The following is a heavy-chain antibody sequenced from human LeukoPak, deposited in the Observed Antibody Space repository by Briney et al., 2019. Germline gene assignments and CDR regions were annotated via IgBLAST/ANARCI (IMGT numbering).Heavy chain of an antibody. CDR2: LYYGRST. J-gene: IGHJ4*02. CDR1: GDSISTSTYY. D-gene: IGHD6-19*01. V-gene: IGHV4-39*01. Sequence: SETLSLTCTVSGDSISTSTYYWGWIRQPPGEGLEWIASLYYGRSTYYNPSLKSRVTISVDTSKNQFSLKLSSVTATDTAVYYCVTPVTSSVGWGAFEYWGQGTLATVSS. CDR3: VTPVTSSVGWGAFEY.